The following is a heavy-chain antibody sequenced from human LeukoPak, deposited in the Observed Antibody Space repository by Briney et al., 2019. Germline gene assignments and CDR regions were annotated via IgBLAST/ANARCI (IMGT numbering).Heavy chain of an antibody. Sequence: ASVKVSCKASGYTFTSYGISWVRQAPGQGLEWMGWINPNSGGTNYAQKFQGRVTMTRDTSISTAYMELSRLRSDDTAVYYCAKGPYYYYYMDVWGKGTTVTVSS. CDR3: AKGPYYYYYMDV. J-gene: IGHJ6*03. CDR1: GYTFTSYG. V-gene: IGHV1-2*02. CDR2: INPNSGGT.